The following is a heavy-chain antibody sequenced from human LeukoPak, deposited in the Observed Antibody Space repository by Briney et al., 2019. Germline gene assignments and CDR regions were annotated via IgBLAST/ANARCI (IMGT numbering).Heavy chain of an antibody. V-gene: IGHV3-7*05. CDR2: IKQDGSEK. J-gene: IGHJ4*02. CDR3: ARGMVETDY. CDR1: GFTFSSYA. D-gene: IGHD2-8*01. Sequence: GGSLRLSCAASGFTFSSYAMHWVRQAPGKGLEWVANIKQDGSEKYYVDSVKGRFTISRDNAKNSLYLQMNSLRAEDTAIYYCARGMVETDYWGQGTLVTVSS.